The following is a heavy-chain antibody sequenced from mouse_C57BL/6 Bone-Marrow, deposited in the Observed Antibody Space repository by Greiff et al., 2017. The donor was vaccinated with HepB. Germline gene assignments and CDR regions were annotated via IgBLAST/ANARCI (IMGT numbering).Heavy chain of an antibody. Sequence: EVMLVESGGGLVQPGGSLKLSCAASGFTFSDYGMAWVRQAPRKGPEWVAFISNLAYSIYYADTVTGRITISRENAKNTLYLEMSSLRSEDTAMYYCARRLRYAMDYWGQGTSVTVSS. CDR1: GFTFSDYG. CDR2: ISNLAYSI. CDR3: ARRLRYAMDY. J-gene: IGHJ4*01. V-gene: IGHV5-15*04.